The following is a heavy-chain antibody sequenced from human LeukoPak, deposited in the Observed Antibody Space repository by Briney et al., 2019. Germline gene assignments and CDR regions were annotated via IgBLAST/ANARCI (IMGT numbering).Heavy chain of an antibody. V-gene: IGHV3-23*01. CDR2: ISGSGGST. CDR3: ARVVQQLVSRGWFDP. D-gene: IGHD6-13*01. J-gene: IGHJ5*02. CDR1: GFTFSSYA. Sequence: PGGSLRLSCAASGFTFSSYAMSWVRQAPGKGLEWVSAISGSGGSTYYADSVKGRFTISRDNSKNTLYLQMNSLRAENTAVYYCARVVQQLVSRGWFDPWGQGTLVTVSS.